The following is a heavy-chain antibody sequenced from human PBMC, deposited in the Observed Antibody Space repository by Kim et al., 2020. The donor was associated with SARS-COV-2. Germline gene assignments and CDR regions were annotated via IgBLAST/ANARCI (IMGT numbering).Heavy chain of an antibody. V-gene: IGHV5-51*01. CDR2: IYPGDSDT. Sequence: GESLKISCEASGYRFTSYWIGWVRQMPGKGLEWTGIIYPGDSDTIYSPSFRGQVTISADNSITTAYLQWTGLKASDTAFYYCARAPSGTSYPDAFDIWGQGTMVTVSP. CDR3: ARAPSGTSYPDAFDI. CDR1: GYRFTSYW. J-gene: IGHJ3*02. D-gene: IGHD1-26*01.